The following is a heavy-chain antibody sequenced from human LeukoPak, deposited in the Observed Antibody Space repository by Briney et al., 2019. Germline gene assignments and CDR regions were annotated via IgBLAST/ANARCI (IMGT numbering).Heavy chain of an antibody. D-gene: IGHD4-11*01. CDR2: ISSDGSTT. V-gene: IGHV3-74*01. CDR3: ARDLFTVTTSRDY. CDR1: GFTFRYYW. Sequence: GGSLRLSCAASGFTFRYYWMHWVRQAPGKGLVWVSRISSDGSTTDYLDSVKGRFTISRDNAKNTLFLQMDSLRAEGTAVYYCARDLFTVTTSRDYWGQGTLVTVSS. J-gene: IGHJ4*02.